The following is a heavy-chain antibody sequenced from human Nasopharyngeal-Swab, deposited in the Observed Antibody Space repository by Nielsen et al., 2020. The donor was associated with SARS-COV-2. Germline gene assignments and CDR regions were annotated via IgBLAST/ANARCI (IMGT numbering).Heavy chain of an antibody. Sequence: GESLKISCAASRFTFSSYSMNWVRQAPGKGLEWVSYITSSGSTIYYADSVKGRFTISRDNAKNSLYLQMNSLRDEDTAVYYCASNSGYSYGSPLDYWGQGTLVTVSS. CDR3: ASNSGYSYGSPLDY. CDR1: RFTFSSYS. V-gene: IGHV3-48*02. J-gene: IGHJ4*02. D-gene: IGHD5-18*01. CDR2: ITSSGSTI.